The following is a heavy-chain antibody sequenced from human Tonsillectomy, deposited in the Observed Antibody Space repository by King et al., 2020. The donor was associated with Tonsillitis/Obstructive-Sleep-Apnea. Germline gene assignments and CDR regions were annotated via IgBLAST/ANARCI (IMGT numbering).Heavy chain of an antibody. CDR1: GGSISSGGYY. Sequence: QLQESGPGLVKPSQTLSLTCTVSGGSISSGGYYGSWIRQHPGKGLEWIGYIYYSGSTYYNPSLKSRVTISVDTSKNQFSLKLSSVTAADTAVYYCAMSDPRGTTIRYQYAMDVWGQGTTVTVSS. D-gene: IGHD2-21*02. CDR2: IYYSGST. J-gene: IGHJ6*02. CDR3: AMSDPRGTTIRYQYAMDV. V-gene: IGHV4-31*03.